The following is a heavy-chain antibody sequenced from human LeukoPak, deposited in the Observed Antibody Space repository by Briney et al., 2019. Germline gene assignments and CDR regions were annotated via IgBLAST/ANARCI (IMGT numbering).Heavy chain of an antibody. CDR2: ISGSGGST. CDR3: AKSRSQFGELLWAHYYYGMDV. CDR1: GFTFSSYV. V-gene: IGHV3-23*01. Sequence: GGSLRLSCAASGFTFSSYVMSWVRQAPGKGLEWVSAISGSGGSTYYADSVKGRFTISRDNSKNTLYLQMNSLRAEDTGVYYCAKSRSQFGELLWAHYYYGMDVWGQGTTVTVSS. J-gene: IGHJ6*02. D-gene: IGHD3-10*01.